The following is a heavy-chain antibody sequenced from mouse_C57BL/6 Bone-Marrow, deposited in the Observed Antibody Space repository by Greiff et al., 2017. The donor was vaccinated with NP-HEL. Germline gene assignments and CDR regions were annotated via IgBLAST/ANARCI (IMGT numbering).Heavy chain of an antibody. CDR1: GFSLTSYG. V-gene: IGHV2-2*01. D-gene: IGHD2-4*01. CDR3: ARNRGITTRDYFDY. Sequence: QVQLKESGPGLVQPSQSLSITCTVSGFSLTSYGVHWVRQSPGKGLEWLGVIWSGGSTDYNAAFISRLSISKDNSKSQVFFKMNSLQADDTAIYYCARNRGITTRDYFDYWGQGTTLTVSS. CDR2: IWSGGST. J-gene: IGHJ2*01.